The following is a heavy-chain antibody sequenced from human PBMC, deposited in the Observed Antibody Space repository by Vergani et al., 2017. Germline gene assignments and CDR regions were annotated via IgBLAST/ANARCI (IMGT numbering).Heavy chain of an antibody. D-gene: IGHD2-2*01. CDR1: GGSFSDYY. J-gene: IGHJ4*02. CDR2: FHHTGMT. CDR3: ARHGGSCNFYQLFDS. Sequence: QVQLQQWGAGLLKPSETLSLTCAVYGGSFSDYYWSWIRRPPGKGLEWIASFHHTGMTYNNPSLKSRVTISVDTTKNLISLKLMSVTAADTALYYCARHGGSCNFYQLFDSWGQGTLVTVSS. V-gene: IGHV4-34*01.